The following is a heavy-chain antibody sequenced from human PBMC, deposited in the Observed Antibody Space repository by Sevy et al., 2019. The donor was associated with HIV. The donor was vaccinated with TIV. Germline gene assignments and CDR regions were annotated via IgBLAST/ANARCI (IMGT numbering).Heavy chain of an antibody. CDR1: EFTVSSNY. CDR2: IYSGGST. Sequence: GRSLRLSCAASEFTVSSNYMSWVRQAPGKGLEWVSVIYSGGSTYYADSVKGRFTISRDNSQNTVYLQMNSLRAEDTAVYYCAREDIVLGEGNYYGMDVWGQGTTVTVSS. J-gene: IGHJ6*02. D-gene: IGHD2-15*01. CDR3: AREDIVLGEGNYYGMDV. V-gene: IGHV3-53*01.